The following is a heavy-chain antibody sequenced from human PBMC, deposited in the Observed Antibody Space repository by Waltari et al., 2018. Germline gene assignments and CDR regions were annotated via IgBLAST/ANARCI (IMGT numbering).Heavy chain of an antibody. CDR1: GFTFRSYG. CDR2: ISYDGSNK. J-gene: IGHJ4*02. CDR3: AKERWERDGYNKHFDY. D-gene: IGHD1-26*01. V-gene: IGHV3-30*18. Sequence: QVQLVGSGGGVVQPGRSLILSCAASGFTFRSYGMPWVRQAPGKGLEWVAVISYDGSNKYYADSVKGRFTISRDNSKNTLYLQMNSLRAEDTAVYYCAKERWERDGYNKHFDYWGQGTLVTVSS.